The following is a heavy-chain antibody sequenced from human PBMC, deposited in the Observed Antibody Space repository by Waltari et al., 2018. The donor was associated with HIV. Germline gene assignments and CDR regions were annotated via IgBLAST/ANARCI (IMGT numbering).Heavy chain of an antibody. CDR2: INWNGDRT. Sequence: EVQLVESGGAVVRPGGSLRLSCAASGFTFDDYGMSWVRQVPGKGLEWVSGINWNGDRTGYGDSVKGRFTISRDNAKNSLYLQMNSLRAEDTALYYCARDLLATGDNWFDPWGQGTLVTVSS. J-gene: IGHJ5*02. D-gene: IGHD7-27*01. CDR3: ARDLLATGDNWFDP. CDR1: GFTFDDYG. V-gene: IGHV3-20*04.